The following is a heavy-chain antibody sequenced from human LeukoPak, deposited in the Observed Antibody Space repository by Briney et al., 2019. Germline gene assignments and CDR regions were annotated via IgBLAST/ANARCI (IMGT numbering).Heavy chain of an antibody. Sequence: ASVKVSCKASGYTFTGYYMHWVRQSPGQGLEWMGWINPNSGGTSYAQKFQGRVTMTRDTSISTAYMELSRLRSDDTAVYYCARDTAMVNDYYYMDVWGKGTTVTVSS. CDR1: GYTFTGYY. CDR3: ARDTAMVNDYYYMDV. CDR2: INPNSGGT. V-gene: IGHV1-2*02. D-gene: IGHD5-18*01. J-gene: IGHJ6*03.